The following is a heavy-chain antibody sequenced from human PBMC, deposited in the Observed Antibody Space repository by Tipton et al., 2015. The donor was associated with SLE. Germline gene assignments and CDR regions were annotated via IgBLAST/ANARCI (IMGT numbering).Heavy chain of an antibody. J-gene: IGHJ4*02. V-gene: IGHV4-31*03. Sequence: TLSLTCTVSGGSISGSNYYWDWIRQHPGKGLEWIGYISYSGSTYYNPSLKSRLTIPADTAKNQCSLKLTSVTAADTAVYYCARDLKFLDFWGQGTLVTVSS. CDR2: ISYSGST. CDR3: ARDLKFLDF. CDR1: GGSISGSNYY.